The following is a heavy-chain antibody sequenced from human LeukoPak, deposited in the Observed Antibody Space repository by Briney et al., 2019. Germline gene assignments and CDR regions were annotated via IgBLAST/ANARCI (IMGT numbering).Heavy chain of an antibody. J-gene: IGHJ4*02. V-gene: IGHV3-30*02. Sequence: GGSLRLSCAASGFTFNNHGMHWVRQAPGKGLEWVANIKQDGNEKYYVDSVKGRFTISRDNSKNTLYLQMNSLRAEDTAVYYCAKKTSFDDYGDLLDYWGQGTLVTVSS. CDR2: IKQDGNEK. CDR1: GFTFNNHG. D-gene: IGHD4-17*01. CDR3: AKKTSFDDYGDLLDY.